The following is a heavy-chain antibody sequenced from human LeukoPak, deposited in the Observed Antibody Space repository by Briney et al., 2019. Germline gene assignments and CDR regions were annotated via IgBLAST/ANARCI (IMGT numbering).Heavy chain of an antibody. CDR3: ASQGAVTAQFDY. J-gene: IGHJ4*02. CDR1: GGSFSGYY. V-gene: IGHV4-34*01. CDR2: INHSGST. Sequence: PSETLSLTCAVSGGSFSGYYWSWIRQPPGKGLEWIGEINHSGSTNYNPSLKSRVTISVDTSKNQFSLKLSSVTAADTAVYYCASQGAVTAQFDYWGQGTLVTVSS. D-gene: IGHD2-21*02.